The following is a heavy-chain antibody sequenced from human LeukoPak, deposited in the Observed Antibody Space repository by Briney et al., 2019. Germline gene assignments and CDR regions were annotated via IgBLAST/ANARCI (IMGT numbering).Heavy chain of an antibody. J-gene: IGHJ4*02. Sequence: PSETLSLTCAVYGGSFSGYYWSWIRQPPGKGLEWIGEINHSGSTNYNPSLKSRVTISVDTSKNQFSLKLSSVTAADTAVYYCARDQWPDQWGQGTLVTVSS. CDR1: GGSFSGYY. V-gene: IGHV4-34*01. CDR3: ARDQWPDQ. D-gene: IGHD6-19*01. CDR2: INHSGST.